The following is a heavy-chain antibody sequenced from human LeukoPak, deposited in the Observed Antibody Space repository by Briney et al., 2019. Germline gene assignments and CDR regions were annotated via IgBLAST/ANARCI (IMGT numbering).Heavy chain of an antibody. V-gene: IGHV3-21*01. CDR3: ARDMASRGLRFLEWPTYYFDY. J-gene: IGHJ4*02. CDR2: ISSSSSYI. D-gene: IGHD3-3*01. CDR1: GFTFSSYS. Sequence: GGSLRLSCAASGFTFSSYSMNWVRQAPGKGLEWVSSISSSSSYIYYADSVKGRFTISRDNAKNSLYLQMNSLRAEDTAVYYCARDMASRGLRFLEWPTYYFDYWGQGTLVTVSS.